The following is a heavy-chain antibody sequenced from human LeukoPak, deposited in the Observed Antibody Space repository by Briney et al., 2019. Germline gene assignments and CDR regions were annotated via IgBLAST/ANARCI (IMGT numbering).Heavy chain of an antibody. V-gene: IGHV4-30-2*01. J-gene: IGHJ3*02. CDR1: GGSISSGGYY. CDR2: IYHSGST. CDR3: ARVVPAASASFRSDAFDI. Sequence: PSETLSLTCTVSGGSISSGGYYWSWIRQPPGKGLEWIGYIYHSGSTYYNPSLKSRVTISVDRSKNQFSLKLSSVTAADTAVYYCARVVPAASASFRSDAFDIWGQGTMVTVSS. D-gene: IGHD2-2*01.